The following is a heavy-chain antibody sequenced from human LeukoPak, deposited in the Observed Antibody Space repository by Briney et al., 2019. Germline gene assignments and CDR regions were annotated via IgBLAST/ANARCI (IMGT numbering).Heavy chain of an antibody. V-gene: IGHV4-34*01. CDR1: GGSFSGYY. CDR2: INHSGST. CDR3: ARSSGWYRGYFDY. Sequence: SETPSLTCAVYGGSFSGYYWSWIRQPPGKGLEWIGEINHSGSTNYNPSLKSRVTISVDTSKNQFSLKLSSVTAADTAVYYCARSSGWYRGYFDYWGQGTLVTVSS. J-gene: IGHJ4*02. D-gene: IGHD6-19*01.